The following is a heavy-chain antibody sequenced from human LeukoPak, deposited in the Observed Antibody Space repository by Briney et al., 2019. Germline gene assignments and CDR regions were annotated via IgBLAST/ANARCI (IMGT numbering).Heavy chain of an antibody. Sequence: SETLSLTCTVSGGSISSSSYSWAWIRQPPGKGLEWIGNISDSGSTFHNPSLMSRVTISIDTSKNQFSLKMNSVTAADTAVYYCARGRRFLEWSPFDGFDIWGQGTMVTVSS. CDR2: ISDSGST. CDR1: GGSISSSSYS. CDR3: ARGRRFLEWSPFDGFDI. J-gene: IGHJ3*02. V-gene: IGHV4-39*07. D-gene: IGHD3-3*01.